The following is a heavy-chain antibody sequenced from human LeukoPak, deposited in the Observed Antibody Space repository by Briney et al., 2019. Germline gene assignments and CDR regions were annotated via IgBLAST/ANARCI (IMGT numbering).Heavy chain of an antibody. CDR1: GGTFSSYA. CDR3: ARTLYSGSYYPDY. D-gene: IGHD1-26*01. V-gene: IGHV1-69*05. J-gene: IGHJ4*02. Sequence: SVKVSCKASGGTFSSYAISWVRQAPGQGLEWMGRIIPIFGTANYAQKFQGRVTITTDESTNTAYMELSSLRSEDTAVYYCARTLYSGSYYPDYWGQGTLVTVSS. CDR2: IIPIFGTA.